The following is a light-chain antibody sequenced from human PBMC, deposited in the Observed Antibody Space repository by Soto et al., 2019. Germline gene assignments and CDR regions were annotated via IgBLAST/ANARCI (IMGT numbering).Light chain of an antibody. CDR2: EAS. CDR3: QHYNSYPST. V-gene: IGKV1-5*01. J-gene: IGKJ1*01. CDR1: QRITSW. Sequence: DIQLTQSPSTLSASVGDRVTITCRASQRITSWLAWYQQKPGKAPKLLIYEASTLETGVPSRFSGSESGPEFTLTISSLQPDDFATYYCQHYNSYPSTFGQGTKV.